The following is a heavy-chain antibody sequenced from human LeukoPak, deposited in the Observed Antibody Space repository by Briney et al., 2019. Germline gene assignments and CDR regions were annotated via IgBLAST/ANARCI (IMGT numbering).Heavy chain of an antibody. D-gene: IGHD6-19*01. CDR2: IIPIFGTA. Sequence: ASVKVSCKASGGTFSSYAISWVRQAPGQGLEWMGGIIPIFGTANYAQKFQGRVTITADESTSTAYMELSSLRSEDTAVYYCARGGSSGWYHFDYWGQGTLVTVSS. CDR1: GGTFSSYA. CDR3: ARGGSSGWYHFDY. J-gene: IGHJ4*02. V-gene: IGHV1-69*13.